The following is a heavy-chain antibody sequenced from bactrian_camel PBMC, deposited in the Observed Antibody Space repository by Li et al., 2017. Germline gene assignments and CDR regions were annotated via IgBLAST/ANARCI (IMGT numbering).Heavy chain of an antibody. CDR3: AADVRPWLSGGYCYTVPGRFNY. Sequence: VQLVESGGGSVQAGGSLRLSCTASDVSVLAHSKNCMGWFRQAPGEEREGIAAIDSTGYTQYVDSVKDRFTISRDNAKNTLYLQMNSLKPEDTAMYYCAADVRPWLSGGYCYTVPGRFNYWGQGTQVTVS. V-gene: IGHV3S53*01. J-gene: IGHJ4*01. CDR2: IDSTGYT. D-gene: IGHD2*01. CDR1: DVSVLAHSKNC.